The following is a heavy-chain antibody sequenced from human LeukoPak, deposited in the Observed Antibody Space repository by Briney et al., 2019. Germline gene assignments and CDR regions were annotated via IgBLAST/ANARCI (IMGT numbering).Heavy chain of an antibody. D-gene: IGHD6-19*01. CDR2: VTSRGGT. V-gene: IGHV3-23*01. CDR3: ATTRPYGTTWAGAFED. CDR1: GFILSSHG. J-gene: IGHJ4*01. Sequence: GGSLRLSCAASGFILSSHGMSWVRQAPGKRLEWVSTVTSRGGTDYTDSVKGRVIISRDNSKNTLLLQMNSLRAEDTAVYYCATTRPYGTTWAGAFEDWGQGTPVTVSS.